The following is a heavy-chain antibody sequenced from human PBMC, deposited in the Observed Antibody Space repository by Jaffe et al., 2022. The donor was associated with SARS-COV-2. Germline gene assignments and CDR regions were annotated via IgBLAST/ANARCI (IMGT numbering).Heavy chain of an antibody. V-gene: IGHV3-23*01. CDR1: GFTFSSYA. J-gene: IGHJ6*02. CDR3: AKDLSRIVATTYYYYYYGMDV. CDR2: ISGSGGST. D-gene: IGHD5-12*01. Sequence: EVQLLESGGGLVQPGGSLRLSCAASGFTFSSYAMSWVRQAPGKGLEWVSAISGSGGSTYYADSVKGRFTISRDNSKNTLYLQMNSLRAEDTAVYYCAKDLSRIVATTYYYYYYGMDVWGQGTTVTVSS.